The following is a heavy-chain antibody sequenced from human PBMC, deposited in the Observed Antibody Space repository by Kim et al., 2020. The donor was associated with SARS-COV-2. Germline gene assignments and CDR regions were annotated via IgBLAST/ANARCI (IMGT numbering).Heavy chain of an antibody. J-gene: IGHJ2*01. CDR3: ARVHLPKRVVVVHPGPYWYFAL. Sequence: SETLSLTCTVSGGSISSGGYYWSWIRQHPGKGLEWIGYIYYSGSTYYNPSLKSRVTISVDTSKNQFSLKLSSVTAADTAVYYCARVHLPKRVVVVHPGPYWYFALWGRGTLVTVSS. D-gene: IGHD3-22*01. V-gene: IGHV4-31*03. CDR1: GGSISSGGYY. CDR2: IYYSGST.